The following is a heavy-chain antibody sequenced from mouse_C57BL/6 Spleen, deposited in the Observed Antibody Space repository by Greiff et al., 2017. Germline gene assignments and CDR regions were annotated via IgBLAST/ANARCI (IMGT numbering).Heavy chain of an antibody. CDR3: ARVMNWYFDV. CDR2: IDPSDSYT. CDR1: GYTFTSYW. J-gene: IGHJ1*03. Sequence: QVQLQQPGAELVMPGASVKLSCKASGYTFTSYWMHWVKQRPGQGLEWIGEIDPSDSYTNYNQKFKGKSTLTVDKSSSTAYMQLSSLTSEDSAVYYCARVMNWYFDVWGTGTTVTVSS. V-gene: IGHV1-69*01. D-gene: IGHD2-3*01.